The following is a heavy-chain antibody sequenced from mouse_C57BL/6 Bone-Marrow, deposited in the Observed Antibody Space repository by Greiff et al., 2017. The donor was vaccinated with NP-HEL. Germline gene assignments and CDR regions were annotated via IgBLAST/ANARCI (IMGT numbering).Heavy chain of an antibody. CDR3: ATLLPYAMDY. CDR2: INPNNGGT. V-gene: IGHV1-18*01. Sequence: EVKLQESGPELVKPGASVKIPCKASGYTFTDYNMDWVKQSHGKSLEWIGDINPNNGGTIYNQKFKGKATLTVDKSSSTAYMELRSLTSEDTAVYYCATLLPYAMDYWGQGTSVTVSS. J-gene: IGHJ4*01. CDR1: GYTFTDYN. D-gene: IGHD2-10*01.